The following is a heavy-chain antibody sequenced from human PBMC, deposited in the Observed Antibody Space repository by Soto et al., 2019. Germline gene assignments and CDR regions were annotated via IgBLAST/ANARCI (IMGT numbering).Heavy chain of an antibody. CDR2: ISGRGVNT. D-gene: IGHD3-22*01. Sequence: GGSLRLSCAASGFTLSSYAMNWVRQAPGKGLEWVSTISGRGVNTYYADSVKGRFTISRDNSRSMLYLQMNSLRAEDTAVYYCARDFSYDSSGYYYRDYYYYYGMDVWGQGTTVTVSS. V-gene: IGHV3-23*01. CDR3: ARDFSYDSSGYYYRDYYYYYGMDV. J-gene: IGHJ6*02. CDR1: GFTLSSYA.